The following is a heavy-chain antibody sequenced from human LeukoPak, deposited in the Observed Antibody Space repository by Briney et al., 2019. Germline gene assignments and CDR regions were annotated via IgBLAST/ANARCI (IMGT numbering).Heavy chain of an antibody. CDR3: AKVALAYCGGDCYSEFDY. CDR1: GFTFSSYA. V-gene: IGHV3-30*04. CDR2: ISYDGSNK. J-gene: IGHJ4*02. D-gene: IGHD2-21*02. Sequence: GGSLRLSCAASGFTFSSYAMHWVRQAPGKGLEWVAVISYDGSNKYYADSVKGRFTISRDNSKNTLYLQMNSLRAEDTAVYYCAKVALAYCGGDCYSEFDYWGQGTLVTVSS.